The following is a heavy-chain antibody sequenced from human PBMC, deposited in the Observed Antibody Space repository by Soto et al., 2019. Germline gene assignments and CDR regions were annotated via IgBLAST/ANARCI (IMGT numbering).Heavy chain of an antibody. Sequence: GASVKVSCKASGGTFSSYTISWVRQAPGQGLEWMGRIIPILGIANYAQKFQGRVTITADKSTSTAYMELGSLRSEDTAVYYCARDTYYYGSGSYYNVGAFDIWGQGTMVTVSS. CDR1: GGTFSSYT. CDR3: ARDTYYYGSGSYYNVGAFDI. CDR2: IIPILGIA. J-gene: IGHJ3*02. D-gene: IGHD3-10*01. V-gene: IGHV1-69*04.